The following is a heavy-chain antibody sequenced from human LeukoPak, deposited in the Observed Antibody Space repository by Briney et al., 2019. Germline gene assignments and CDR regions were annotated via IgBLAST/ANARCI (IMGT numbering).Heavy chain of an antibody. J-gene: IGHJ4*02. CDR1: GFTFSSYA. Sequence: GASLRLSCAASGFTFSSYAMSWVRQAPGKWLEWVSAISGSGGSTYYADSVKGRFTISRDNSKNTLYLQMNSLRAEDTAVYYCAKGGLTIFGVVTRFEYWGQGTLVTVSS. CDR2: ISGSGGST. D-gene: IGHD3-3*01. V-gene: IGHV3-23*01. CDR3: AKGGLTIFGVVTRFEY.